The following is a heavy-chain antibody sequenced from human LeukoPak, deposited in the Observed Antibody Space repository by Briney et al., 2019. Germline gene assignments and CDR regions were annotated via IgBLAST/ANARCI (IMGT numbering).Heavy chain of an antibody. CDR2: ISTYNGNT. J-gene: IGHJ4*02. D-gene: IGHD3-10*01. CDR3: AARSGTYPYYFDY. V-gene: IGHV1-18*01. CDR1: GYTFTSYG. Sequence: GASVKVSCKASGYTFTSYGISWVRQASGQRLEYMGWISTYNGNTNYAQKLQGRVTMTTDTSTNTAYMELRSLRSDVTAIYYCAARSGTYPYYFDYWGQGTLVTVSS.